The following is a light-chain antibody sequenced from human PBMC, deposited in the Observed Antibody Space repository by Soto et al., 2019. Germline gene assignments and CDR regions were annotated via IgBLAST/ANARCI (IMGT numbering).Light chain of an antibody. Sequence: DIQMTQSPSSLSASVGDRVTITCKSSQSIISYLNWYQQKAGKAPQLLIYAASSLQSGVPARFSGSGSGTDFILSIRSLQPEDSAIYSGQQSYSSPRTFGQGTKLEI. CDR2: AAS. V-gene: IGKV1-39*01. CDR1: QSIISY. J-gene: IGKJ2*01. CDR3: QQSYSSPRT.